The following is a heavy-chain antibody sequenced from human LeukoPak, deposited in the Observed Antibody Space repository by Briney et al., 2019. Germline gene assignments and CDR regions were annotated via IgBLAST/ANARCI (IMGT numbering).Heavy chain of an antibody. CDR1: TFSISNSNGYY. V-gene: IGHV4-38-2*02. CDR3: AREATLYSSSPDN. CDR2: IYHGGST. D-gene: IGHD3-22*01. J-gene: IGHJ4*02. Sequence: KSSETLSLTCIVSTFSISNSNGYYWGWIRQPPGKGLEWIGRIYHGGSTSYNASLKSRVTISLDTSKNQFSLKLTSVTAADTAVYYCAREATLYSSSPDNCGQGTLVTVSS.